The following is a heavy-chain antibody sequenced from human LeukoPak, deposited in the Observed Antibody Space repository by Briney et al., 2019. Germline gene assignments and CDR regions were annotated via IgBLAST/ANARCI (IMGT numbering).Heavy chain of an antibody. CDR2: INSDGSST. Sequence: GRSLRLSCAASGFTFSSYAMHWVRQAPGKGLVWVSRINSDGSSTSYADSVKGRFTISRDKAKNTLYLQMNSLRAEDTAVYYCARTNYYYYYGMDVWGKGTTVTVSS. CDR3: ARTNYYYYYGMDV. J-gene: IGHJ6*04. CDR1: GFTFSSYA. V-gene: IGHV3-74*01.